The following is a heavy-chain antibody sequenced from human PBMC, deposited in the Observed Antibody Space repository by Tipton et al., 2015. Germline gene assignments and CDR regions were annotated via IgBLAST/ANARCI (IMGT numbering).Heavy chain of an antibody. CDR3: ARGISGYYRYYYYGLDV. CDR2: IYYSGNT. J-gene: IGHJ6*02. V-gene: IGHV4-39*07. CDR1: GGSISSSSYY. Sequence: TLSLTCTVSGGSISSSSYYWGWIRQPPGKGLEWIGSIYYSGNTYYNPSLKSRVTISVDTSKNQFSLKLSSVTAADTAVYYCARGISGYYRYYYYGLDVWGQGTTVTVSS. D-gene: IGHD3-22*01.